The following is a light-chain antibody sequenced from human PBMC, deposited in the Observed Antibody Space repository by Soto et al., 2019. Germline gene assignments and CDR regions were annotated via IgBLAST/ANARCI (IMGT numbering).Light chain of an antibody. CDR3: QQSYTSPYT. CDR1: HNIANH. CDR2: AAA. J-gene: IGKJ2*01. Sequence: DIEMNQSPASLSASMGDRVTISCRASHNIANHLNWYRPKAGQAPELLIYAAARLQSGVPSTFSGSGSGTDFTLTISNLQQEHFSSYYTQQSYTSPYTFGLGNKLAI. V-gene: IGKV1-39*01.